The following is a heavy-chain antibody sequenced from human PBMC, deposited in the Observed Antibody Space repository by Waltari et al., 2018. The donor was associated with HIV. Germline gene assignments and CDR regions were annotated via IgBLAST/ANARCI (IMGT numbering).Heavy chain of an antibody. CDR3: TRTYWDLQNFDY. D-gene: IGHD1-26*01. Sequence: EVQLVESGGDLVQPGGSLRLSCAASGFTFSSYWMHWVRQAPGKGLVWISRIKSDGTTTTYADSVKGRFTISRDDARNTLYLQMNSLRVEDTAIYYCTRTYWDLQNFDYWGRGTLVTVSS. V-gene: IGHV3-74*01. CDR2: IKSDGTTT. J-gene: IGHJ4*02. CDR1: GFTFSSYW.